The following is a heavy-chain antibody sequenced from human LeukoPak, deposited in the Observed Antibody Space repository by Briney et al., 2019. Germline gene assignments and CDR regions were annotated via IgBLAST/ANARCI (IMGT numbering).Heavy chain of an antibody. CDR1: RFTFSDYY. CDR3: ARGTMEPGLDY. D-gene: IGHD1-26*01. Sequence: GGSLRLSCAASRFTFSDYYMSWLRQAPGKGLEWVSYITHSGSTISYADSVKGRFTISRDNAKNSLYLQMNSLRAEDTAVYYCARGTMEPGLDYWGQGTLVTVSS. J-gene: IGHJ4*02. CDR2: ITHSGSTI. V-gene: IGHV3-11*01.